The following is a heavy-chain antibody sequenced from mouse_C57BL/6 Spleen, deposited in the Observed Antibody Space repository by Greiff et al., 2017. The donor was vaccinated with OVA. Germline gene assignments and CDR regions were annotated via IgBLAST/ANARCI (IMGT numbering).Heavy chain of an antibody. CDR3: ARWDGYPYYYAMDY. CDR2: IYPGDGDT. V-gene: IGHV1-82*01. J-gene: IGHJ4*01. CDR1: GYAFSSSW. D-gene: IGHD2-3*01. Sequence: VQLQQSGPELVKPGASVKISCKASGYAFSSSWMNWVKQRPGKGLEWIGRIYPGDGDTNYNGKFKGKATLTADKSSSTAYMQLSSLTSEDSAVYFCARWDGYPYYYAMDYWGQGTSDTVSS.